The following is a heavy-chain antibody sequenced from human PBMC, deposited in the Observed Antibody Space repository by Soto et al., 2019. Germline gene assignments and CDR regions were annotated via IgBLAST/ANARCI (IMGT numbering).Heavy chain of an antibody. Sequence: QVQLQESGPGVVEPSQTLSLTCTVSGGSINNNGYFWSWIRQPPGSGLEWIGHIYNSGSTYSNQSTKRRLTIAVETSKNQFSLKLSSVTAADTAVYYCARGPSGDKVDYWGPGTLVTASS. V-gene: IGHV4-30-4*01. CDR3: ARGPSGDKVDY. CDR2: IYNSGST. CDR1: GGSINNNGYF. J-gene: IGHJ4*02. D-gene: IGHD5-12*01.